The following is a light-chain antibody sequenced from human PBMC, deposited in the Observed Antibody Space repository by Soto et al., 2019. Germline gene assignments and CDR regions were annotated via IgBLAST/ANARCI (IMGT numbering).Light chain of an antibody. J-gene: IGKJ4*01. V-gene: IGKV1-33*01. CDR3: QQYDNLPLT. Sequence: DIQMTQSPSSLSASVGYRVTITCQASQEISNYLNWYQQKPGKAPKLLIYDASNLETGVPSRFSGSGSGTDFTFTISSLQPEDIATYYCQQYDNLPLTFGGGTKVDI. CDR2: DAS. CDR1: QEISNY.